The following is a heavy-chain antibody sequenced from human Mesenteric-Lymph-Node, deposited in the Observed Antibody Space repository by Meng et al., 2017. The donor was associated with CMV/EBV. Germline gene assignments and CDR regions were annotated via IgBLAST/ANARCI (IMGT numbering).Heavy chain of an antibody. Sequence: SLKISCAGSGFTFSSYGMSWVRQAPGKGLEWVSGISWNSGGIGYADSVKGRFTISRDNAKNTLYLQMNSLRAEDTAVYYCAKDKYSNLDYWGQGTLVTVSS. D-gene: IGHD1-26*01. J-gene: IGHJ4*02. CDR1: GFTFSSYG. CDR2: ISWNSGGI. V-gene: IGHV3-9*01. CDR3: AKDKYSNLDY.